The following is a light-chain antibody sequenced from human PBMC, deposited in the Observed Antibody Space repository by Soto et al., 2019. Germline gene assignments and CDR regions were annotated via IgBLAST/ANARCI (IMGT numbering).Light chain of an antibody. V-gene: IGKV3-20*01. CDR2: GAS. CDR3: HQYQA. CDR1: QSVSSSY. J-gene: IGKJ4*01. Sequence: EIVLTQSPGTLSLSPGERATLSCRASQSVSSSYLAWYQQKPGQAPRLLIYGASSRATGIPDRFSGSGSGIDFTLTISRLEPEDFAVYYCHQYQAFGGVTKVEIK.